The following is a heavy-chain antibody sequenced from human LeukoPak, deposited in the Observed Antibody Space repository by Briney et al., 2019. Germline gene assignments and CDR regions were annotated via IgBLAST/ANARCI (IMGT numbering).Heavy chain of an antibody. CDR1: GGTFSSYA. D-gene: IGHD1-14*01. CDR2: IIPIFGTA. J-gene: IGHJ6*03. V-gene: IGHV1-69*01. Sequence: SVKVSCKASGGTFSSYAISWVRQAPGQGLEWMGGIIPIFGTANYAQKFQGRVTITADESTSTAYMELSSLRSEDTAVYYCATTNRQTGFLYYYMDVWGIGTTVTVSS. CDR3: ATTNRQTGFLYYYMDV.